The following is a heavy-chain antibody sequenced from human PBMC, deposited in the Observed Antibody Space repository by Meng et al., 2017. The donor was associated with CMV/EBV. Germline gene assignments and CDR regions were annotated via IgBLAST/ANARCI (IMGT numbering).Heavy chain of an antibody. V-gene: IGHV1-2*02. CDR1: GYTFTGYY. J-gene: IGHJ3*02. D-gene: IGHD3-10*01. Sequence: ASVKVSCKASGYTFTGYYMHWVRQAPGQGLEWMGWINPNSGGTNYAQKFQGRVTMTRDTSISTAYMELSRLRSDDTAVYYCAREDYYGSGDDAFDIWDQGTMVTVSS. CDR3: AREDYYGSGDDAFDI. CDR2: INPNSGGT.